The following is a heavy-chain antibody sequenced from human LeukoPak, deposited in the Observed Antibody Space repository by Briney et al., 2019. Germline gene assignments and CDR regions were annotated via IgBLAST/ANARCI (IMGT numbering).Heavy chain of an antibody. Sequence: SVKVSCKASGGTFSSYAISWVRQAPGQGLEWMGGIIPIFGTANYAQKFQGRVTMTRDTSISTAYMELSRLRSDDTAVYYCARTDGYGGETDLDYWGQGTLVTVSS. CDR1: GGTFSSYA. CDR2: IIPIFGTA. V-gene: IGHV1-69*05. J-gene: IGHJ4*02. CDR3: ARTDGYGGETDLDY. D-gene: IGHD4-23*01.